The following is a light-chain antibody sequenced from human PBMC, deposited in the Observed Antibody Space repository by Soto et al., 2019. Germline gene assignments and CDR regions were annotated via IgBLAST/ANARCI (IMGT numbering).Light chain of an antibody. CDR1: QNIRNY. J-gene: IGKJ4*01. V-gene: IGKV1-39*01. Sequence: DIQITHSPSSLSSSVLYIFAITCRASQNIRNYLNWYQQKPGKAPRVLIYGAASLQSGVPSRFSGSGSGTNFSLTISSLQPEDVAAYYCQKYNSAPLTFGGGTKVDIK. CDR3: QKYNSAPLT. CDR2: GAA.